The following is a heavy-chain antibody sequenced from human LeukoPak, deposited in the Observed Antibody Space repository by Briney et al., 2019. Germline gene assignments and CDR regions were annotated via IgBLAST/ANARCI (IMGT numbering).Heavy chain of an antibody. CDR3: TTNDAFDI. CDR2: IKTTSDGGPT. J-gene: IGHJ3*02. V-gene: IGHV3-15*01. Sequence: GGSLRLSCAASGVAFSHAWMSWVRQAPGKGLEWVAQIKTTSDGGPTDYAAPVKGRFTISRDDSENMLYLQMNSLKTEDTAVYYCTTNDAFDIWGQGTMVIVSS. CDR1: GVAFSHAW.